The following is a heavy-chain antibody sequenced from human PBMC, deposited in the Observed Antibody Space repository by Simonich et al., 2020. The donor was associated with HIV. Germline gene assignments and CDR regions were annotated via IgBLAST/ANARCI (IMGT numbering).Heavy chain of an antibody. CDR2: INHSGST. CDR1: GGSFSGYY. D-gene: IGHD3-9*01. Sequence: QVHLQQWGAGLLKPSETLSLTCAVYGGSFSGYYWNWTRQPPGKGLECMGEINHSGSTDDNSTLKSRVTISVDTSKNQFSLRLSSVTAADTAVYYCARRRILTTYYFRDYYYYMDVWGEGTTVTVSS. J-gene: IGHJ6*03. V-gene: IGHV4-34*01. CDR3: ARRRILTTYYFRDYYYYMDV.